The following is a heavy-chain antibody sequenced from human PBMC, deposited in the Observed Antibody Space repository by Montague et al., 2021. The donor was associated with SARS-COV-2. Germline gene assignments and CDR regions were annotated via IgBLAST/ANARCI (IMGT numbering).Heavy chain of an antibody. Sequence: SLRLSCAASGFIYDDYAMHWVRQAPGKGLEWVSGIYWNRGTRAYADSVKGRFTISRDNTKRSLYLQMNSLTTDDTAFYYCVKDIGAGFITRVSFEVWGQGILVTVSS. CDR3: VKDIGAGFITRVSFEV. J-gene: IGHJ4*02. D-gene: IGHD1-20*01. V-gene: IGHV3-9*01. CDR2: IYWNRGTR. CDR1: GFIYDDYA.